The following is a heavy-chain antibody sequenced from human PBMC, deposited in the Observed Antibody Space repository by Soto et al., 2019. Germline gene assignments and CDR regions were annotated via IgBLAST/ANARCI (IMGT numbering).Heavy chain of an antibody. D-gene: IGHD2-21*02. J-gene: IGHJ4*02. CDR3: ARDHMTTIDY. V-gene: IGHV3-30-3*01. Sequence: GGSLRLSCAASGFTFSSYAMHWVRQAPGRGLEWVAVISYDGSNKYYADSVKGRFTISRDNSKNTLYLQMNSLRAEDTAVYYCARDHMTTIDYWGQGTLVTVSS. CDR2: ISYDGSNK. CDR1: GFTFSSYA.